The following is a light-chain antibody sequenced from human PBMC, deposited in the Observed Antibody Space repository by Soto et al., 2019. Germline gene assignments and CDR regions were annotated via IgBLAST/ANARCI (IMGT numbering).Light chain of an antibody. CDR2: GAS. CDR1: QSVSSSF. V-gene: IGKV3D-20*02. CDR3: QQRSNWPWT. J-gene: IGKJ1*01. Sequence: EIVLTQSPGTLSLSPGERATLSCRASQSVSSSFLAWYQQKPGQAPRLLIYGASSRATGIPARFSGSGSGTDFTLTISSLEPEDFAVYYCQQRSNWPWTFGQGTQVDIK.